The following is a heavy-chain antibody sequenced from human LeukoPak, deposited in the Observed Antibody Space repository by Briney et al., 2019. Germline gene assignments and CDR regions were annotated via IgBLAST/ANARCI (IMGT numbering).Heavy chain of an antibody. V-gene: IGHV3-21*01. D-gene: IGHD2-15*01. CDR1: GLTFSSYW. CDR3: ARDGLAAATLHWCFDL. CDR2: ISSSSSYI. J-gene: IGHJ2*01. Sequence: GGSLRLSCAASGLTFSSYWMSWVRQAPGKGLEWVSSISSSSSYIYYADSVKGRFTISRDNARNSLYLQMNSLRAEDTAVYYCARDGLAAATLHWCFDLWGRGTLVTVSS.